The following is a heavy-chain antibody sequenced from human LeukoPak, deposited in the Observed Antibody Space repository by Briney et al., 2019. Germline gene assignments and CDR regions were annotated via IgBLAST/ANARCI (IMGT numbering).Heavy chain of an antibody. CDR3: AKCNRGYYDSSGYYNYGMDV. J-gene: IGHJ6*02. CDR1: GFTFSSYW. Sequence: GGSLRLSCAASGFTFSSYWMNWVRQAPGKGLEWVANIKKDGSEEFYVDSVKGRFTISRDNAKNSLYLQMNSLRAEDTALYYCAKCNRGYYDSSGYYNYGMDVWGQGTTVTVSS. CDR2: IKKDGSEE. V-gene: IGHV3-7*03. D-gene: IGHD3-22*01.